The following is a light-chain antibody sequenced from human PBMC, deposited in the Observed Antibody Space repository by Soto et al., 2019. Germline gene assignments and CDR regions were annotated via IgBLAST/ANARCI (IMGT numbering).Light chain of an antibody. J-gene: IGLJ1*01. V-gene: IGLV2-14*03. CDR2: DVS. CDR3: SSYTSSDNSYL. Sequence: QSALTQPASMSGSPGQSITISCTGTSSDVGGYDFVAWYQQHPGKAPKLMIYDVSNRPSGVSNRFSGSKSGNTASLTISGLQTEDEADYYCSSYTSSDNSYLFGTGTKLTVL. CDR1: SSDVGGYDF.